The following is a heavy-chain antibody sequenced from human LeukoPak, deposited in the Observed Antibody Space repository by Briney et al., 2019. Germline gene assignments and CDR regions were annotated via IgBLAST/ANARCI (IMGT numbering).Heavy chain of an antibody. V-gene: IGHV3-21*01. CDR3: VRDYENLTGSKTRFHY. CDR2: ISSSSSYI. Sequence: GGSLRPSCAASGFTFSRYSMNWVRQAPGKGLEWVSCISSSSSYIYYANSVKGRFTISRDNAKNSLYLQMNSLRAEDTAVYYCVRDYENLTGSKTRFHYWGQGTLVTVSS. CDR1: GFTFSRYS. D-gene: IGHD3-9*01. J-gene: IGHJ4*02.